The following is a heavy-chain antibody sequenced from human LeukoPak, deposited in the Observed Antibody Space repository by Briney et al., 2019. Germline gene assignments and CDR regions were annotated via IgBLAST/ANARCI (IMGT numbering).Heavy chain of an antibody. CDR1: GFTFSSYG. D-gene: IGHD2-8*01. V-gene: IGHV3-30*02. J-gene: IGHJ4*02. CDR3: AKRGDRGSNPFDY. CDR2: IRYDGSNK. Sequence: PGGSLRLSCAASGFTFSSYGMHWVRQAPGKGLEWVAFIRYDGSNKYYADSVKGRFTISRDNSKNTLYLQMNSLRAEDTAVYYCAKRGDRGSNPFDYWGQGTLVTVSS.